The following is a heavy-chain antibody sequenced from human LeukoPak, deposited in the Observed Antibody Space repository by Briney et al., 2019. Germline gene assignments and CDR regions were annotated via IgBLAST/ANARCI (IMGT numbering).Heavy chain of an antibody. J-gene: IGHJ4*02. CDR3: ARDRMGGSFDY. Sequence: GGSLRLSCAASGFTFSSYSMNWVRQAPGKGLEWVSSISSSSSYIYYADSVKGRFTISRDNARNSLYLQMNSLRVDDTAVYYCARDRMGGSFDYWGQGTLVTVSS. CDR1: GFTFSSYS. D-gene: IGHD2-15*01. V-gene: IGHV3-21*01. CDR2: ISSSSSYI.